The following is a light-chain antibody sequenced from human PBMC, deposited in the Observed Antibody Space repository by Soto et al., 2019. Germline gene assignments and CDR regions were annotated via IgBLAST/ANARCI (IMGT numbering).Light chain of an antibody. Sequence: DIQMTQSPSTLSAFVGDRVTITCRASQSIGRWLAWYQQKPGKAPKLLIYDASSLGSGVPSRFSGSGAGTEFSLTISILQPDDFATYYCQQYNTYSPERTFGQGTKVEVK. CDR2: DAS. CDR3: QQYNTYSPERT. CDR1: QSIGRW. V-gene: IGKV1-5*01. J-gene: IGKJ1*01.